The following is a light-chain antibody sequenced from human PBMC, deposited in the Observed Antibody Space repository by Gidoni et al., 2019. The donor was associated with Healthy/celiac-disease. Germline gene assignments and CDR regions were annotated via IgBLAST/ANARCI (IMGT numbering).Light chain of an antibody. J-gene: IGKJ1*01. CDR1: QSISSW. CDR2: QAS. CDR3: QQYNSYWT. Sequence: DIQMTQSPSTLSASVGDRVTITGRASQSISSWLAWYQQKPGKAPKLLIYQASSLESGVPSRFSGSGSGTEFTLTIRSLHPDDFATYYCQQYNSYWTFGQGTKVEIK. V-gene: IGKV1-5*03.